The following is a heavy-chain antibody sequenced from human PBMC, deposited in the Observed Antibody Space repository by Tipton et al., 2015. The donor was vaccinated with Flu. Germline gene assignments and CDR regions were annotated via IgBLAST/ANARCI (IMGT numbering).Heavy chain of an antibody. D-gene: IGHD4-11*01. Sequence: TLSLTCSVSGAFVGGPYCWGWVRQPPGKGLEWIGNICPGSPYYNPSLRSRVTISVARARPQFSLRLTSVTAADTAVYFCARRDFSNYVSEPKNWFDIWGQGALVAVSS. J-gene: IGHJ5*02. CDR2: ICPGSP. CDR3: ARRDFSNYVSEPKNWFDI. V-gene: IGHV4-38-2*01. CDR1: GAFVGGPYC.